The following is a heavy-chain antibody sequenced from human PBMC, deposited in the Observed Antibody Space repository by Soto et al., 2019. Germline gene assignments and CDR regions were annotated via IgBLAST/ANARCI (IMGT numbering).Heavy chain of an antibody. D-gene: IGHD5-18*01. CDR2: IYYSGST. V-gene: IGHV4-39*01. Sequence: SETLSLTCTVSGGSISSSSYYWGWIRQPPGKGLEWIGSIYYSGSTYYNPSLKSRVTISVDTSKNQFSLKLSSVTAADTAVYYCASRYSYGYCLVYWGQGTLVTVSS. CDR3: ASRYSYGYCLVY. J-gene: IGHJ4*02. CDR1: GGSISSSSYY.